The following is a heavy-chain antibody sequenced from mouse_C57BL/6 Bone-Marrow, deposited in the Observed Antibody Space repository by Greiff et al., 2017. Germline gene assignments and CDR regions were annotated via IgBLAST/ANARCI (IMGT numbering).Heavy chain of an antibody. CDR3: ARSGWSYAMDY. Sequence: QVQLQQPGAELVKPGASVKLSCKASGYTFTSYWMQWVKQRPGQGLEWIGEIDPSDSYTNYNQKFKGKATLTVDTSSSTAYMQLSSLTAEDSAVYYCARSGWSYAMDYWGQGNSVTVSS. V-gene: IGHV1-50*01. CDR1: GYTFTSYW. J-gene: IGHJ4*01. CDR2: IDPSDSYT. D-gene: IGHD2-3*01.